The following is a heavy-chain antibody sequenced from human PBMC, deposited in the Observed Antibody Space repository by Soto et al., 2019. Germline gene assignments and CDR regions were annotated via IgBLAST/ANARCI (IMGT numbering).Heavy chain of an antibody. D-gene: IGHD2-15*01. CDR1: RFSLSTSGVG. Sequence: QITLKESGPTLVKPTQTLTLTCTFSRFSLSTSGVGVGWIRQPPGKALEWLALIYWDDDKRYSPSLKSRLTITKDTSKNQVVLTMTNMDPVDTATYYCAHAQPRRVVPYYFDYWGQGTLVTVSS. CDR3: AHAQPRRVVPYYFDY. V-gene: IGHV2-5*02. CDR2: IYWDDDK. J-gene: IGHJ4*02.